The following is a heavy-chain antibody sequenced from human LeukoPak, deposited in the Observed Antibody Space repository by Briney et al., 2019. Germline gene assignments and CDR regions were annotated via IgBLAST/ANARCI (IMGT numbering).Heavy chain of an antibody. V-gene: IGHV3-11*01. CDR1: GFTFSDYY. D-gene: IGHD3-16*01. Sequence: GGSLRLSCAASGFTFSDYYMSWIRQAPGKGLEWVSYMSSSGSTIYYADSVKGRFTISRDNAKNSLYLQMNSLRAEDTAVYYCAGDKGNIPDVSFDYWGQGTLVTVSS. J-gene: IGHJ4*02. CDR3: AGDKGNIPDVSFDY. CDR2: MSSSGSTI.